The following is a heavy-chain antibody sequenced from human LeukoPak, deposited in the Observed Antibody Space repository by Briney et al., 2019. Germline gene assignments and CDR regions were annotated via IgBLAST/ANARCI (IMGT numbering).Heavy chain of an antibody. V-gene: IGHV3-7*01. D-gene: IGHD4-17*01. CDR1: GFTFSSYA. Sequence: GGSLRLSCAASGFTFSSYAMHWVRQAPGKGLEWVANIKQDGGEKYYLDSVKGRFTVSRDNAKNSLYLQMSSLRAEDTAVYYCARVGARQILEYWGQGTLVTVSS. J-gene: IGHJ4*02. CDR3: ARVGARQILEY. CDR2: IKQDGGEK.